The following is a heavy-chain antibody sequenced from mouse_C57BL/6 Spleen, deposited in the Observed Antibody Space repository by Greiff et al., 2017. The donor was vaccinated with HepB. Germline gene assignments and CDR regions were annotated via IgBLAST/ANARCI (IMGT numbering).Heavy chain of an antibody. CDR3: ARHYYGSCFDY. V-gene: IGHV1-7*01. Sequence: QVQLKQSGAELVKPGASVKLSCKASGYTFTSYWMHWVKQRPGQGLEWIGYINPSSGYTKYNQKFKDKATLTADKSSSTAYMQLSSLTYEDSAVYYCARHYYGSCFDYWGQGTTLTVSS. D-gene: IGHD1-1*01. CDR1: GYTFTSYW. J-gene: IGHJ2*01. CDR2: INPSSGYT.